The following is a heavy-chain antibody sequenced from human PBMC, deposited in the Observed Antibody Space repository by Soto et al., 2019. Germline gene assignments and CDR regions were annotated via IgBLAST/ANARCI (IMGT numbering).Heavy chain of an antibody. CDR2: ISYDGSNK. V-gene: IGHV3-30*18. D-gene: IGHD4-4*01. Sequence: SLRLSCAASGFTFSSYGMHWVRQAPGKGLEWVAVISYDGSNKYYADSVKGRFTISRDNSKNTLYLQMNSLRAEDTAVYYCAKEPVRSMTTVTTHWFDPWGQGTLVTVSS. CDR1: GFTFSSYG. CDR3: AKEPVRSMTTVTTHWFDP. J-gene: IGHJ5*02.